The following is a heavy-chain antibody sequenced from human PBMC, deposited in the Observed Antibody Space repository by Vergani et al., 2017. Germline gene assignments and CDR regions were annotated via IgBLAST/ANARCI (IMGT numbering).Heavy chain of an antibody. J-gene: IGHJ5*02. CDR3: ARWNYYGSGTYVDP. V-gene: IGHV3-66*02. Sequence: VHLVESGGGLVQPGGSLRLSCAASGSTVSGNYMTWVRQAPEKGLEWGSHIYSGGETDYADSVKGRVTISRDTSKNTLHLQINNLRVEDTSVYYCARWNYYGSGTYVDPWGQGTLVTVSS. CDR2: IYSGGET. D-gene: IGHD3-10*01. CDR1: GSTVSGNY.